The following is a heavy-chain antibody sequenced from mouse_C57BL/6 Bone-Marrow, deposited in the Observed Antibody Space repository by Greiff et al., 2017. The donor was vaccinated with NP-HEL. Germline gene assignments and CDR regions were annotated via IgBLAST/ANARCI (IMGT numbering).Heavy chain of an antibody. J-gene: IGHJ3*01. D-gene: IGHD3-1*01. Sequence: EVQGVESGGDLVKPGGSLKLSCAASGFTFSSYGMSWVRQTPDKRLEWVATISSGGSYTYYPDSVKGRFTISRDNAKNTLYLQMSSLKSEDTAMYYCARASSAWFAYWGQGTLVTVSA. CDR2: ISSGGSYT. CDR1: GFTFSSYG. CDR3: ARASSAWFAY. V-gene: IGHV5-6*01.